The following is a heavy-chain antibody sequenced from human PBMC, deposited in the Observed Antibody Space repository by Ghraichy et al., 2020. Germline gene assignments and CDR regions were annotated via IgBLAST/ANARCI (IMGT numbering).Heavy chain of an antibody. CDR1: GGSISSSNW. V-gene: IGHV4-4*02. Sequence: SETLSLTCAVSGGSISSSNWWSWVRQPPGKGLEWIGEIYHSGSTNYNPSLKSRVTISVDKSKNQFSLKLSSVTAADTAVYYCARDFDTAALPARYFDLWGRGTLVTVSS. CDR3: ARDFDTAALPARYFDL. CDR2: IYHSGST. D-gene: IGHD6-13*01. J-gene: IGHJ2*01.